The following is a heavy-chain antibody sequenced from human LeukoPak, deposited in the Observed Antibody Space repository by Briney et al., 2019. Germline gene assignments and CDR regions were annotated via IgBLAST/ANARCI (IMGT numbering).Heavy chain of an antibody. J-gene: IGHJ4*02. CDR1: GGSISSSSYY. D-gene: IGHD7-27*01. Sequence: SETLSLTCTVSGGSISSSSYYWGWIRQPPGKGLEWIGSIYYSGSTYYNPSLKSRVTISVDTSKNQFSLKLSSVTAADTAVYYCARRDNWGRKYYFDYWGQGTLVTVSS. CDR3: ARRDNWGRKYYFDY. CDR2: IYYSGST. V-gene: IGHV4-39*01.